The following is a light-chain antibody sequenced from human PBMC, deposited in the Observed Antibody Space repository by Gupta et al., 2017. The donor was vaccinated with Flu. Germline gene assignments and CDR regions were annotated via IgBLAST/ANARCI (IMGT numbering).Light chain of an antibody. CDR2: ETS. V-gene: IGKV3-11*01. CDR1: QTIRNF. J-gene: IGKJ4*01. CDR3: QLSYA. Sequence: VLTQSPATLSLSPGERATLSCRASQTIRNFLAWYQQKPGQAPRLLIYETSNRATGITARFSGSGSGTDFSRPRSSLETEDCAGYDGQLSYAFGGGTKVEIK.